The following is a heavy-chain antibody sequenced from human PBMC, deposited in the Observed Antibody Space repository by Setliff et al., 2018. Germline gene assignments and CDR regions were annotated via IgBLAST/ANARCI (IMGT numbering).Heavy chain of an antibody. CDR2: ISAYNGNT. Sequence: ASVKVSCKASGYTFTSYGISWVRQAPGQGLEWMGWISAYNGNTNYAQKLQGRVTMTTDTSTSTAYMELRSLRSDDTAVYYCARELRPGPQAKYYYDSSGYYTDAFDIWGQGTMVTVSS. J-gene: IGHJ3*02. CDR3: ARELRPGPQAKYYYDSSGYYTDAFDI. D-gene: IGHD3-22*01. V-gene: IGHV1-18*01. CDR1: GYTFTSYG.